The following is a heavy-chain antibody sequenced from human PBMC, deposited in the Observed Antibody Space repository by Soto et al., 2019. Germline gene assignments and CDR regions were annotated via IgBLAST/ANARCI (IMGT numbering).Heavy chain of an antibody. D-gene: IGHD2-2*01. J-gene: IGHJ6*03. CDR2: INQSGTT. CDR3: ARGPRRHTVVVPAAQTNTHGYCYYYYMDV. CDR1: GGSFSGYY. V-gene: IGHV4-34*01. Sequence: SETLSLTCAVYGGSFSGYYWSWLRQPPGKGRGWMGEINQSGTTNYNPSPKSRVTISVDTSKTQFSLKLSSVTAADTAVYYCARGPRRHTVVVPAAQTNTHGYCYYYYMDVWGKGTTVTVSS.